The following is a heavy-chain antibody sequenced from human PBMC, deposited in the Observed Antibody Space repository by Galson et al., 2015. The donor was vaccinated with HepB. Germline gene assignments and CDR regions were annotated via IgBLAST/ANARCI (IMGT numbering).Heavy chain of an antibody. CDR2: ISYDGSNK. CDR1: GFTFSSYA. V-gene: IGHV3-30*04. CDR3: ARDREAVAGGFDP. Sequence: SLRLSCAASGFTFSSYAMHWVRQAPGKGLEWVAVISYDGSNKYYADSVKGRFTISRDNSKNTLYLQMNSLRAEDTAVYYCARDREAVAGGFDPWGQGTLVTVSS. D-gene: IGHD6-19*01. J-gene: IGHJ5*02.